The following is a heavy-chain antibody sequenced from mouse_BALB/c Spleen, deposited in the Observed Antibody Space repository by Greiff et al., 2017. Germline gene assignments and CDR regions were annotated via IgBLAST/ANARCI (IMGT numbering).Heavy chain of an antibody. CDR1: GFSLTDYG. Sequence: VMLVESGPGLVAPSQSLSITCTVSGFSLTDYGVSWIRQPPGKGLEWLGVIWGGGSTYYNSALKSRLSISKDNSKSQVFLKMNSLQTDDTAMYYCAKHEELTTAIFDYWGQGTTLTVSS. CDR3: AKHEELTTAIFDY. CDR2: IWGGGST. V-gene: IGHV2-6-5*01. J-gene: IGHJ2*01. D-gene: IGHD1-2*01.